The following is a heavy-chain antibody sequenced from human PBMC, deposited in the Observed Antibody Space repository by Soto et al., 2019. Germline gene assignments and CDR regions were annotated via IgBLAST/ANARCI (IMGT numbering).Heavy chain of an antibody. CDR1: GGSISSSSYY. CDR3: ARIAAAGTNSDY. J-gene: IGHJ4*02. CDR2: IYYSGST. V-gene: IGHV4-39*07. Sequence: SETLSLTCTVSGGSISSSSYYWGWIRQPPGKGLEWIGSIYYSGSTYYNPSLKSRVTISVDTSKNQFSLKLSSVTAADTAVYYCARIAAAGTNSDYWGQGTLVTVSS. D-gene: IGHD6-13*01.